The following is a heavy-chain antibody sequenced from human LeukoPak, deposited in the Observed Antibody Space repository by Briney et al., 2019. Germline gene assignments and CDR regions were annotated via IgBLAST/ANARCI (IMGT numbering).Heavy chain of an antibody. V-gene: IGHV3-15*01. D-gene: IGHD6-13*01. CDR3: TTGLFRVNQQLEHHDAFDI. J-gene: IGHJ3*02. Sequence: GGSLILSCAASGFTFSNAWMSWVRQAPGKELEWVGRIKSKACGGTTDYAAPVKGRFTISRDDSKNTLYLQMNSLKTEDTAVYYCTTGLFRVNQQLEHHDAFDIWGQGTMVTVSS. CDR1: GFTFSNAW. CDR2: IKSKACGGTT.